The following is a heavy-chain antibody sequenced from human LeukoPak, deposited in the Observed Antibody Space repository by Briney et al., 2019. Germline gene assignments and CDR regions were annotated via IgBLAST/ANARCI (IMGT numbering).Heavy chain of an antibody. CDR1: GFTVSSNY. CDR3: ARLWFGNYFDY. CDR2: IYSGGST. Sequence: GGCPRLSCAASGFTVSSNYMSWVSQAPGKGLEWVSVIYSGGSTYYADSVKGRFTISRDNSKNTLYLQMNRLRAEDTAVYYCARLWFGNYFDYWGQGTLVTVSS. D-gene: IGHD3-10*01. V-gene: IGHV3-66*04. J-gene: IGHJ4*02.